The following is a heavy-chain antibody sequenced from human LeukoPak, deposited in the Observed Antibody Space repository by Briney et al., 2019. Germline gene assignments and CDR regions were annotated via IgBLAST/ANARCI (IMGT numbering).Heavy chain of an antibody. CDR1: GYTFTIYD. CDR3: ARPSGNCGGDCYRLSY. Sequence: GASVNVSCKASGYTFTIYDINWVRQVPGQGLEWMGWMNPNSGNTGYAQKFQGRVTMTRNTSITTAYMELSSLESEDTALYYCARPSGNCGGDCYRLSYWGQGSLVTVSS. CDR2: MNPNSGNT. V-gene: IGHV1-8*01. D-gene: IGHD2-21*02. J-gene: IGHJ4*02.